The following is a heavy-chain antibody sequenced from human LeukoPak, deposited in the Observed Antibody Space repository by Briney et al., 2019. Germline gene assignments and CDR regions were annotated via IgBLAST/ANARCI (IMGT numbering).Heavy chain of an antibody. Sequence: ASVKVSCKASGYTFTSYDINWVRQATGQGLEWMGWMNPNSGNTGYAQKFQGRVTITRNTSISTAYMELSSLRSDDTAVYYCARDSAIVVVTARTRNFDYWGQGTLVTVSS. D-gene: IGHD2-21*02. J-gene: IGHJ4*02. CDR1: GYTFTSYD. CDR3: ARDSAIVVVTARTRNFDY. CDR2: MNPNSGNT. V-gene: IGHV1-8*01.